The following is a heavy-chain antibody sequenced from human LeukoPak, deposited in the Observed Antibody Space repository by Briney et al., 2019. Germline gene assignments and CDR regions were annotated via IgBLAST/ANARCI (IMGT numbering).Heavy chain of an antibody. Sequence: ASVKVSCKASGYTFTSYDINWVRQATGQGLEWMGWMNPNSGNTGYAQKFQGRVTITADKSTSTAYMELSSLRSEDTAVYYCARGTYGYYYGSGSPDYWGQGTLVTVSS. CDR2: MNPNSGNT. CDR3: ARGTYGYYYGSGSPDY. D-gene: IGHD3-10*01. J-gene: IGHJ4*02. V-gene: IGHV1-8*01. CDR1: GYTFTSYD.